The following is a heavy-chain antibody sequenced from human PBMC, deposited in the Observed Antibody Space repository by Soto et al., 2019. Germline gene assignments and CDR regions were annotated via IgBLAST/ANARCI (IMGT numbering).Heavy chain of an antibody. V-gene: IGHV3-74*01. Sequence: GGSLRLSCAASGFAFSGFWMHWVRQASGKGLVWVSRINSDASVTAYAAAVKGRFTISRDNAKKMLFLQMNSLRAEETAVYYCARVPTQKANGPFFDKWGQVTQVTVSS. CDR1: GFAFSGFW. D-gene: IGHD2-8*01. CDR2: INSDASVT. J-gene: IGHJ4*02. CDR3: ARVPTQKANGPFFDK.